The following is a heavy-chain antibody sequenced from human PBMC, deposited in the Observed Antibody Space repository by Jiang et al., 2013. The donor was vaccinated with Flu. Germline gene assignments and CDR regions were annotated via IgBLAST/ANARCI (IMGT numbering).Heavy chain of an antibody. V-gene: IGHV1-2*06. Sequence: SAKVSCRASGYTFTGFYIHWVRQAPGQGLEWMGRSNPNTGGTNYAQKFQDRVSMTRDASINTAYMELSRLTSDDTAVYFCARGLLCRGGRCSSSSVDYWGQGTLVTVSS. D-gene: IGHD2-15*01. CDR1: GYTFTGFY. CDR3: ARGLLCRGGRCSSSSVDY. CDR2: SNPNTGGT. J-gene: IGHJ4*02.